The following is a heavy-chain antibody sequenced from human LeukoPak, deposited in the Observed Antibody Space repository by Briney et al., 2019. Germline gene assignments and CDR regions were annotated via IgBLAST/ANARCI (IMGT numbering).Heavy chain of an antibody. V-gene: IGHV3-23*01. CDR3: AKNGITMIVVVINPYYFDY. CDR2: ISGSGGST. J-gene: IGHJ4*02. D-gene: IGHD3-22*01. Sequence: GGSLRLSCAASGFTFSSYAMSWVRQAPGKGLEWVSAISGSGGSTYYADSVKGRFTISRDNSKNTLYPQMNSLRAEDAAVYYCAKNGITMIVVVINPYYFDYWGQGTLVTVSS. CDR1: GFTFSSYA.